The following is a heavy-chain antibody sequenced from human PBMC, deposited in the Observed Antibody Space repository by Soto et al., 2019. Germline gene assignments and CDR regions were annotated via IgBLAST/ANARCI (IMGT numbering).Heavy chain of an antibody. V-gene: IGHV4-59*08. CDR2: IYYSGST. J-gene: IGHJ2*01. CDR1: GDPISIYY. Sequence: QVQLQESGPGLVKPSETLSLTCTVSGDPISIYYWSWIRQPPGKGLEWIGYIYYSGSTNYNPSLKSRVTRSVDTSKHQGSRKRSSVTAADTAVYYCARHGYGDSRSWYFDLWGRGTLVTVSS. D-gene: IGHD4-17*01. CDR3: ARHGYGDSRSWYFDL.